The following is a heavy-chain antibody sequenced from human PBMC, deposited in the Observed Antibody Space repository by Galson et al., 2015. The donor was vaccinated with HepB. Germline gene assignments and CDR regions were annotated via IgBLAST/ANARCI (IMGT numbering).Heavy chain of an antibody. CDR2: ITWNSDFT. D-gene: IGHD3-10*01. Sequence: SLRLSCAASGFTFEDYAMHWVRQVPGKGLEWVSGITWNSDFTGYADYVRGRFTISRDNARYSLYLQMNSLRSEDTALYYCAQDLTYYYGSGSYFVGMDVWGHGTTVTVSS. CDR1: GFTFEDYA. V-gene: IGHV3-9*01. CDR3: AQDLTYYYGSGSYFVGMDV. J-gene: IGHJ6*02.